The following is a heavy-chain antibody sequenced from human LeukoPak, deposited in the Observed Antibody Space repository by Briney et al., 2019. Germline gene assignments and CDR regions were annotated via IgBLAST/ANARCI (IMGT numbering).Heavy chain of an antibody. CDR3: GKTTVGYTSGQKPAWPVDY. CDR1: GFTFASHA. Sequence: GGSLRLSCEASGFTFASHAMYWVRQAPGKGLEWVAGIFGSGGSPHYADSVKGRFTISRDNPRNTVYLQINSLRDEDTAVYYRGKTTVGYTSGQKPAWPVDYWGQGTLVTVSS. V-gene: IGHV3-23*01. CDR2: IFGSGGSP. D-gene: IGHD5-18*01. J-gene: IGHJ4*02.